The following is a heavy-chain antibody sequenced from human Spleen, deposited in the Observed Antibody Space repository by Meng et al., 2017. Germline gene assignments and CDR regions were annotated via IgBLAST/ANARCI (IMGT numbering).Heavy chain of an antibody. V-gene: IGHV3-21*01. Sequence: EVQLVDSGGGVVKPGGSVRCSWSALGFTFSSYSMNWSRQSPGKGLEWVSSININGTYLYYADSVKGRFTISRDNAENSLYLQMNSLRAEDTALYYCARGGDYNILTGHYRYWGQGTLVTVSS. CDR1: GFTFSSYS. D-gene: IGHD3-9*01. J-gene: IGHJ4*02. CDR2: ININGTYL. CDR3: ARGGDYNILTGHYRY.